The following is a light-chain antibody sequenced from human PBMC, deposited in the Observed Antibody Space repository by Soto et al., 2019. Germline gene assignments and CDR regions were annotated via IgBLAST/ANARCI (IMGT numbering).Light chain of an antibody. CDR1: QSISSSY. CDR2: GAS. CDR3: QQYGSSGT. J-gene: IGKJ1*01. V-gene: IGKV3-20*01. Sequence: EIVLTQSPGTLSLSPWERATLSCRASQSISSSYLAWYQQKPGQPPRLLIYGASSRAPGIPDRFSGSGSGTDFTLTISRLEPEDFAVYYCQQYGSSGTFGQGTKVDI.